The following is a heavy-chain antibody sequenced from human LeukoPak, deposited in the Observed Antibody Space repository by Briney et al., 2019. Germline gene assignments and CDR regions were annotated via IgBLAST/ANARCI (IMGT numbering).Heavy chain of an antibody. V-gene: IGHV3-7*03. CDR3: AKRGVVIRVVLVGFHREAYYFDS. D-gene: IGHD3-10*01. J-gene: IGHJ4*02. Sequence: GGSLRLSCAASGFTFSSYWMSWVRQAPGKGLEWVANIKQDGSEKYYVDSVKGRFTISRDNAKNSLYLQMNSLRAEDTAVYFCAKRGVVIRVVLVGFHREAYYFDSWGQGALVTVSS. CDR2: IKQDGSEK. CDR1: GFTFSSYW.